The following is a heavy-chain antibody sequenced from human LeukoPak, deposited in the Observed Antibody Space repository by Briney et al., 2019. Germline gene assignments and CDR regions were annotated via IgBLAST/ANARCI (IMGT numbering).Heavy chain of an antibody. Sequence: RPGGSQRLSCAASGFTFSSYSMNWVRQAPGKGLEWVSYISRGSSTIYYADSVKGRFTISRDNAKNSLYLQMNSLRAEDTAVYYCARVYYYDNSGYGTWGQGTLVTVSS. J-gene: IGHJ5*02. CDR1: GFTFSSYS. CDR2: ISRGSSTI. CDR3: ARVYYYDNSGYGT. V-gene: IGHV3-48*01. D-gene: IGHD3-22*01.